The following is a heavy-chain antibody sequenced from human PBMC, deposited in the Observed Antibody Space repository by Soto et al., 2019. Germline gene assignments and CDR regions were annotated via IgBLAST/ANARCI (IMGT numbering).Heavy chain of an antibody. D-gene: IGHD3-22*01. Sequence: QAQLVQSGAAVKKPGSSVKVSCKASGGTFSSYAITWVRQAPGQGLEWMGGIIPIFGTANYAQKFQGRVTITADESTSTAYRELSSLRSEDTAVYYCARDRGPSSGYYPYWFDPWGQGTLVTVSS. CDR2: IIPIFGTA. V-gene: IGHV1-69*12. CDR3: ARDRGPSSGYYPYWFDP. CDR1: GGTFSSYA. J-gene: IGHJ5*02.